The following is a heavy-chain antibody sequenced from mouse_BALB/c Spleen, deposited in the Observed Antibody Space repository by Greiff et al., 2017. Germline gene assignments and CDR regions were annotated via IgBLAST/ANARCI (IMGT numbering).Heavy chain of an antibody. D-gene: IGHD2-1*01. CDR2: ISYSGST. Sequence: DVKLQESGPGLVKPSQSLSLTCTVTGYSITSDYAWNWIRQFPGNKLEWMGYISYSGSTSYNPSLKSRISITRDTSKNQFFLQLNSVTTEDTATDYCAIDLLHYAMDYWGQGTSVTVSS. CDR3: AIDLLHYAMDY. CDR1: GYSITSDYA. V-gene: IGHV3-2*02. J-gene: IGHJ4*01.